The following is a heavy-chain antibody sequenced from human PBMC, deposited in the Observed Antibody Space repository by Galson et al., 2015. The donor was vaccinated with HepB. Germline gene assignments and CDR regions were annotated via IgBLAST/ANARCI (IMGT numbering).Heavy chain of an antibody. J-gene: IGHJ4*02. D-gene: IGHD6-19*01. Sequence: SLRLSCAASGFTFSSYSMNWVRQAPGKGLEWVSYISSSSSTIYYADSVKGRFTISRDNAKNSLYLQMNSLRAEDTAVYYCAGGYSSGLAALWSQGTLVTVSS. CDR3: AGGYSSGLAAL. V-gene: IGHV3-48*01. CDR1: GFTFSSYS. CDR2: ISSSSSTI.